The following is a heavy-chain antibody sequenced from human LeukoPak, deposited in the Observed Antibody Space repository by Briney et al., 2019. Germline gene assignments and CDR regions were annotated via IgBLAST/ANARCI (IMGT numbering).Heavy chain of an antibody. J-gene: IGHJ3*02. Sequence: GGSLRLSCAASGFTFSSYGMHWVRQAPGKGLEWVAVISYDGSNKYYADSVKGRFTISRDNSKNTLYLQMNSLRAEDTAVYYCAKSMGYYDALDIWGQGTMVTVSS. V-gene: IGHV3-30*18. CDR1: GFTFSSYG. CDR3: AKSMGYYDALDI. CDR2: ISYDGSNK. D-gene: IGHD2-15*01.